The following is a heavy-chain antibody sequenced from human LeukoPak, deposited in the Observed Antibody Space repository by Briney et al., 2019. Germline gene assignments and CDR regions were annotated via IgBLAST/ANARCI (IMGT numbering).Heavy chain of an antibody. V-gene: IGHV3-15*01. D-gene: IGHD4-17*01. CDR2: IKSKTDGGTT. CDR3: TTGSAVTPALRSAARSPFDY. J-gene: IGHJ4*02. Sequence: GSLRLSCAASGFTFSNAWMSWVRQAPGKGLEWVGRIKSKTDGGTTDYAAPVKGRFTISRDDSKNTLYLQMNSLKTEDTAVYYCTTGSAVTPALRSAARSPFDYWGQGTLVTVSS. CDR1: GFTFSNAW.